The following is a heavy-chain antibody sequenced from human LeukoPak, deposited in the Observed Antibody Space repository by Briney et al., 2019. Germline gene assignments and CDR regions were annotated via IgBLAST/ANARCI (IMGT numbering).Heavy chain of an antibody. CDR2: INPNSGDT. V-gene: IGHV1-2*02. CDR1: GYTFTGYY. J-gene: IGHJ4*02. D-gene: IGHD5-12*01. Sequence: GASVKVSCKASGYTFTGYYMHWVRQAPGQGLEWMGWINPNSGDTNYAQKFQGRVTMTRDTSIRKAYLELSGLRSDDTAVYYCAKNPYEYYFDYWGQGTLVTVSS. CDR3: AKNPYEYYFDY.